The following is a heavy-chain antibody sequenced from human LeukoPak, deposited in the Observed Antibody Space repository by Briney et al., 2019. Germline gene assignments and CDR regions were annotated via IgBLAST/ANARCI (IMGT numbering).Heavy chain of an antibody. D-gene: IGHD2-8*01. V-gene: IGHV1-2*02. CDR2: INPNSGGT. J-gene: IGHJ4*02. CDR1: GGTFTSYA. CDR3: ARVGDIVLMVYAPSFDY. Sequence: GASVKVSCKASGGTFTSYAISWVRQAPGQGLEWMGWINPNSGGTNYAQKFQGRVTMTRDTSISTAYMELSRLRSDDTAVYYCARVGDIVLMVYAPSFDYWGQGTLVTVSS.